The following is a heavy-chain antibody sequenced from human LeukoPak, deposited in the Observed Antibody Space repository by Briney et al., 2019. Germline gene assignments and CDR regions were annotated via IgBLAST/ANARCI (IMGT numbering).Heavy chain of an antibody. D-gene: IGHD2-2*01. V-gene: IGHV1-2*02. Sequence: ASVKVSCKASGYTLTGYYMHWVRQAPGQGLECMGWINPNSGGTNYAQKFQGRVTMTRDTSISTAYMELSRLRSDDTAVYYCARKSLGYCSSTSCYGSMDVWGKGTTVTVSS. CDR1: GYTLTGYY. CDR2: INPNSGGT. J-gene: IGHJ6*03. CDR3: ARKSLGYCSSTSCYGSMDV.